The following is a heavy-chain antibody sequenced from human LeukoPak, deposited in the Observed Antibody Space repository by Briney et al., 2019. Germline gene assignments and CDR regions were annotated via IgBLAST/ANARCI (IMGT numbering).Heavy chain of an antibody. CDR1: GFSFTTSW. CDR3: VRALTGTDDF. D-gene: IGHD1-7*01. CDR2: INPDGSVT. Sequence: GGSLRPSCAASGFSFTTSWMHWVRQVPGKGLVWVSRINPDGSVTTYVDSVKGRFTISRDNAKKALYLQMNSLRVEDTAVYYCVRALTGTDDFWGQGTLVTVSS. J-gene: IGHJ4*02. V-gene: IGHV3-74*03.